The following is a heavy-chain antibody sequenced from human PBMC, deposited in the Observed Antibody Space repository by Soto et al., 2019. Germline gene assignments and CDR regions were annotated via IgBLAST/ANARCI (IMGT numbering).Heavy chain of an antibody. CDR1: GGTISGYY. Sequence: SETLSLTCTVTGGTISGYYWTWIRQSAGGGLEWIGRIYSSGSTNYNPSLKSRVTISLXXXXXXFXLXLXXXTAAXTAVYYCARGQPFSDWFDPWGQGTLVTVSS. CDR2: IYSSGST. CDR3: ARGQPFSDWFDP. V-gene: IGHV4-4*07. D-gene: IGHD3-3*02. J-gene: IGHJ5*02.